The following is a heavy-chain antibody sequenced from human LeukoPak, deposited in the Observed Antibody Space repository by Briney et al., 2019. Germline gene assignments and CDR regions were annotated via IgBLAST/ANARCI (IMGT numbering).Heavy chain of an antibody. CDR1: GFTFDDYA. CDR3: AKGKYGDSPFDY. J-gene: IGHJ4*02. V-gene: IGHV3-43*01. D-gene: IGHD4-17*01. Sequence: GGSLRLSCAASGFTFDDYAMHWVRQAPGKGLEWVSLISWDGGSTYYADSVKGRFTISRGNSKNSLYLQMNSLRTEDTALYYCAKGKYGDSPFDYWGQGTLVTVSS. CDR2: ISWDGGST.